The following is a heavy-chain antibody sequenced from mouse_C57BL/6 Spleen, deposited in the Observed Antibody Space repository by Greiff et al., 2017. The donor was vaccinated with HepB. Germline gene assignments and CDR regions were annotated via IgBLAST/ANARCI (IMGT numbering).Heavy chain of an antibody. Sequence: EVQGVESVAELVRPGASVKLSCTASGFNIKNTYMHWVKQRPEQGLEWIGRIDPANGNTKYAPKFQGKATITADTSSNTAYLQLSSLTSEDTAIYYCASPITTVVATEYFDVWGTGTTVTVSS. CDR3: ASPITTVVATEYFDV. V-gene: IGHV14-3*01. J-gene: IGHJ1*03. CDR2: IDPANGNT. CDR1: GFNIKNTY. D-gene: IGHD1-1*01.